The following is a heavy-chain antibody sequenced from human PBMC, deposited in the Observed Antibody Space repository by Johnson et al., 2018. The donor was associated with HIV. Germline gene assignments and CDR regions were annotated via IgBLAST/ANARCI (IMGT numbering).Heavy chain of an antibody. CDR2: ISTSGATI. J-gene: IGHJ3*02. Sequence: QVQLVESGGGVVKPGGSLRLSCAASGFTFNDYYMSWIRQAPGKGLEWLSYISTSGATIYYADSVKGRFTISRDNAKNSLSLQMNSLRAEDTAVYYCVRDAFDYRDASGRFGGAGFDIWGQGTVVTVSS. V-gene: IGHV3-11*04. CDR1: GFTFNDYY. D-gene: IGHD3-16*01. CDR3: VRDAFDYRDASGRFGGAGFDI.